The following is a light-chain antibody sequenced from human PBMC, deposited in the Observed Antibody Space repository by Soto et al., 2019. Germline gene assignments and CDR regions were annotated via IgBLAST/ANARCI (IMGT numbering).Light chain of an antibody. Sequence: EVVLTQSPATLSLSPGERATLSCRASQSVTSNYLSWYQQKPGQAPRLLIYGASTRATDIPARFSGSGSGTDFTLTISSLQPEDFAVYYCQQDYNLSITFGQGTRLEIK. J-gene: IGKJ5*01. V-gene: IGKV3D-7*01. CDR3: QQDYNLSIT. CDR2: GAS. CDR1: QSVTSNY.